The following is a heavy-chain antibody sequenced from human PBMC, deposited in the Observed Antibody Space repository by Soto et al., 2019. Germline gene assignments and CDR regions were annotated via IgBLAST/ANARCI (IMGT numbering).Heavy chain of an antibody. V-gene: IGHV3-74*01. CDR1: GLGLHISW. D-gene: IGHD3-10*01. J-gene: IGHJ5*02. Sequence: FCRVACGLGLHISWMHGVRQDTGKGLVWVARINSDGDTSTYADSVKGRFSISRDNTKNTLFLQMNGLRDDDTAVYYCTRDLVDYYGSGNYYPRFDPWGQGALVTVSS. CDR3: TRDLVDYYGSGNYYPRFDP. CDR2: INSDGDTS.